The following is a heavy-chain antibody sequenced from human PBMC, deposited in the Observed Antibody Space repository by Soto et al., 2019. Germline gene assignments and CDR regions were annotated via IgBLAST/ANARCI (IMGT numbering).Heavy chain of an antibody. CDR3: AGGAGYYYYGMDV. D-gene: IGHD3-10*01. CDR1: GGSFSGYY. J-gene: IGHJ6*02. Sequence: PSETLSLTGAVYGGSFSGYYWSWIRQPPGKGLEWIGEINHSGSTNYNPSLKSRVTISVDTSKNQFSLKLSSVTAADTAVYYCAGGAGYYYYGMDVWGQGTTVTVSS. CDR2: INHSGST. V-gene: IGHV4-34*01.